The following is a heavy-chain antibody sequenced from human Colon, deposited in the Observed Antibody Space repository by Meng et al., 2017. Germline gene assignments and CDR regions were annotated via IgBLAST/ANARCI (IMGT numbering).Heavy chain of an antibody. J-gene: IGHJ4*02. CDR3: AKTVMIPGVIYYFDS. V-gene: IGHV4-39*07. CDR1: GGSISNITYY. CDR2: IYNSGST. D-gene: IGHD3-10*01. Sequence: LPRPEPGPGLGKPSETLSLTCTVSGGSISNITYYWGWIRQPPGKGLEWIGNIYNSGSTYYNPSLRGRVTISQDTSKNQFSLKLSSVTAADTAVYYCAKTVMIPGVIYYFDSWGQGTLVTVSS.